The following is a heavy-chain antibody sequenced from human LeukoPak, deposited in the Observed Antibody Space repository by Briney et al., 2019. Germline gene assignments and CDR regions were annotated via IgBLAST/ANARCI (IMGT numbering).Heavy chain of an antibody. CDR2: IYSGGST. J-gene: IGHJ4*02. CDR1: GFTVSSNY. CDR3: ARGSRSSGWFDY. Sequence: HPGGSLRLSRAASGFTVSSNYMSWVRQAPGKGLEWVSVIYSGGSTYYADSVKGRFTISRDNSKNTLYLQMNGLRAEDTAVYYCARGSRSSGWFDYWGQGTLVTVSS. D-gene: IGHD6-19*01. V-gene: IGHV3-53*01.